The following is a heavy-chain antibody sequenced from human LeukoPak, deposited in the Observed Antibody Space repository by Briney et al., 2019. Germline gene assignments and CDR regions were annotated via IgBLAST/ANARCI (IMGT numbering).Heavy chain of an antibody. CDR2: VFPGDSDT. CDR3: ARAGYSSPNFDY. D-gene: IGHD6-13*01. J-gene: IGHJ4*02. V-gene: IGHV5-51*01. CDR1: GYPFTKYW. Sequence: GESLKISCQASGYPFTKYWVAWVRQIPGKGLDWMGIVFPGDSDTRYSPSFQGQVTISADKSISTAYLQWSSLKASDTAMYYCARAGYSSPNFDYWGQGTLVTVSS.